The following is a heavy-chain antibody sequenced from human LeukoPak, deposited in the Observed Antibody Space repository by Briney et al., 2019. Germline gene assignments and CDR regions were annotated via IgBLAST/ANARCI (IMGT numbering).Heavy chain of an antibody. Sequence: GGSLRLSCAASGFTLSSYGMHWVRQAPGKGLEWVAFIRYDGSNKYYADSVKGRFTISRDNSKNTLYLQMNSLRAEDTAVYYCAKDSFYSGSGSYRNYYGMDVWGQGTTVTVSS. CDR2: IRYDGSNK. J-gene: IGHJ6*02. CDR3: AKDSFYSGSGSYRNYYGMDV. V-gene: IGHV3-30*02. D-gene: IGHD3-10*01. CDR1: GFTLSSYG.